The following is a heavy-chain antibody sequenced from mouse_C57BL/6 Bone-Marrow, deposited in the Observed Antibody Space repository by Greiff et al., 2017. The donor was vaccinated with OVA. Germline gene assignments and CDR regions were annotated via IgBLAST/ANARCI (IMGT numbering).Heavy chain of an antibody. CDR2: ISYDGSN. CDR1: GYSITSGYY. D-gene: IGHD1-1*01. J-gene: IGHJ2*01. CDR3: ASYYGSSYYFDY. V-gene: IGHV3-6*01. Sequence: EVQLQESGPGLVKPSQSLSLTCSVTGYSITSGYYWNWIRQFPGNKLEWMGYISYDGSNNYNPSLKNRIPITRDTSKNQFFLKLNSVTTEDTATYYCASYYGSSYYFDYWGQGTTLTVSS.